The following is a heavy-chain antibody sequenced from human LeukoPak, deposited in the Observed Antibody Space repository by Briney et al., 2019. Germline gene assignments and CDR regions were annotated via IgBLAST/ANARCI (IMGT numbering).Heavy chain of an antibody. CDR1: GFSFGNYA. D-gene: IGHD2-21*01. V-gene: IGHV3-23*01. J-gene: IGHJ5*01. CDR2: ISGTGGAT. CDR3: VKDPRDTYGTNWFVS. Sequence: GGSLRLSCVASGFSFGNYAMSWVRQVPGKGLQWVSQISGTGGATWYAGFARDRFTISRDNSKKTLYLQMSGLRVEDTAMYYCVKDPRDTYGTNWFVSWGQGTLLIVSS.